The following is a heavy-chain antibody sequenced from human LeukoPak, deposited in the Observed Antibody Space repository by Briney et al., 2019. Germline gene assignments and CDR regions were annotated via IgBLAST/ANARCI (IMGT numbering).Heavy chain of an antibody. D-gene: IGHD2-21*01. J-gene: IGHJ6*03. CDR3: ARAHESIYCGGDCSVYYYYYMDV. CDR1: GFTFSSYS. Sequence: GGSLRLSCAASGFTFSSYSMNWVRQAPGKGLEWVSFISSSSSTYIYYADSMKGRFTISRDDAKSSLYLQMNSLRAEDTAVYYCARAHESIYCGGDCSVYYYYYMDVWGKGTTVTVSS. CDR2: ISSSSSTYI. V-gene: IGHV3-21*01.